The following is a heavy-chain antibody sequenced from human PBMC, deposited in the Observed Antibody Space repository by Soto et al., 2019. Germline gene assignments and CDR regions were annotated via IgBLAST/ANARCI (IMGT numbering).Heavy chain of an antibody. Sequence: EVQLVESGGGLIQPGGSLRLSCAASGFSVSSKYMIWVRQAPGKGLEWVSVIYSGGHTYYADSVKGRFSISRDSSKNTVSVQMSSLRAEDTAVYYCAASVTTAGAFDIWGQGTMVTVSS. CDR3: AASVTTAGAFDI. J-gene: IGHJ3*02. CDR2: IYSGGHT. CDR1: GFSVSSKY. D-gene: IGHD4-17*01. V-gene: IGHV3-53*01.